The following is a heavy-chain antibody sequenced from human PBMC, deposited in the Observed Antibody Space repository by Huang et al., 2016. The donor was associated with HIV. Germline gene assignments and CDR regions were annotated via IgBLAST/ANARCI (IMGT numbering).Heavy chain of an antibody. J-gene: IGHJ4*02. CDR3: ARGRGSSWSLFDT. D-gene: IGHD6-13*01. CDR1: GEALSDFF. CDR2: INKSGRT. Sequence: QVQLEQWGARLLKPSETLSLTCAVYGEALSDFFWSWIRQPPGKGLEWIGEINKSGRTNYNPSLKRRVTIKVDTSKKQFSLRVKPVTAADTSMYYCARGRGSSWSLFDTWGQGSLVTVFS. V-gene: IGHV4-34*02.